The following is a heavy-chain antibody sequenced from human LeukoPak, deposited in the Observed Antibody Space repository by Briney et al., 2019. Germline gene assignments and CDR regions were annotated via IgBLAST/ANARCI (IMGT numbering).Heavy chain of an antibody. CDR1: NASISNYY. D-gene: IGHD3-10*01. J-gene: IGHJ4*02. CDR3: ARSYYYGSGNVYFDY. V-gene: IGHV4-59*08. CDR2: IYYSGST. Sequence: SETLSLTCTVSNASISNYYWNWIRQPPGRGLEWIGYIYYSGSTNYNPSLMSRVTISIDTSKNQFSLRLSSVTAADTAVYYCARSYYYGSGNVYFDYWGQGTLVTVSS.